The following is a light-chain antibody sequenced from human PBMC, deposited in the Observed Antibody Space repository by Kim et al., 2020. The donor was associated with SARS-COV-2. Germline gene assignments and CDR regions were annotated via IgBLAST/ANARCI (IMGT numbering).Light chain of an antibody. V-gene: IGLV3-19*01. CDR1: SLRRYY. CDR2: GKN. Sequence: SSELTQDPAVSVALGQTVRITCQGDSLRRYYASWYQQKPGQAPVLVIYGKNNRPSGIPDRFSGSSSGNTASLTITGAQAEDEADYYCNSRDSSGNHWVFGGGTKVTVL. CDR3: NSRDSSGNHWV. J-gene: IGLJ3*02.